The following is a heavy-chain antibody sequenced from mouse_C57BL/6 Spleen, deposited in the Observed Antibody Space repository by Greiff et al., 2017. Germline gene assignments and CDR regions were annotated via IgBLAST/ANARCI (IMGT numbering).Heavy chain of an antibody. CDR1: GYAFSSSW. CDR3: ARPAQAIFDY. J-gene: IGHJ2*01. Sequence: VKLVESGPELVKPGASVKISCKASGYAFSSSWMNWVKQRPGKGLEWIGRICPGDGDTNYNGKFKGKATLTADKSSSTAYMQLSSLTSEDSAVYFCARPAQAIFDYWGQGTTLTVSS. CDR2: ICPGDGDT. D-gene: IGHD3-2*02. V-gene: IGHV1-82*01.